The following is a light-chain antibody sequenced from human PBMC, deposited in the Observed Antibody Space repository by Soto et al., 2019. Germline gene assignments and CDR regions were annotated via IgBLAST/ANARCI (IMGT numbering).Light chain of an antibody. J-gene: IGLJ2*01. CDR2: NNN. V-gene: IGLV1-44*01. CDR3: ATWDDSLNGHVV. Sequence: QSVLTQPPSASGTPGQTVTISCSGSTSNIGNNAVNWYQQLPGTAPKLLIYNNNQRPSGVPDRFSGSKSGTSASLAISGLQSEDETDYYCATWDDSLNGHVVFGGGTKVTVL. CDR1: TSNIGNNA.